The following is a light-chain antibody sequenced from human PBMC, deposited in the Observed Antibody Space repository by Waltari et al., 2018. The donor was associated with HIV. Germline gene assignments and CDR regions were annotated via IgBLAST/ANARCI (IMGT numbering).Light chain of an antibody. CDR1: RSNIGSYP. J-gene: IGLJ3*02. V-gene: IGLV1-44*01. CDR2: SNN. Sequence: QSVLTQAPSASGTPGQRVTIACSGSRSNIGSYPVIRYQQLPGMAPKLLISSNNPRPSGVPDRFSGSKSATSASLAITGLQSEDESDYYCSSWDDSLSGWVFGGGTKLTVL. CDR3: SSWDDSLSGWV.